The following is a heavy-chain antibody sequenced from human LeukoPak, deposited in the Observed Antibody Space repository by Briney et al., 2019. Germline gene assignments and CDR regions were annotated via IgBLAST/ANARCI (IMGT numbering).Heavy chain of an antibody. CDR2: IYYSGST. CDR3: ASRRVTARRSGYYYYMDV. CDR1: GGSLSSHY. Sequence: SETLSLTCTVSGGSLSSHYWSWIRQPPGKGLEWIGYIYYSGSTNYNPSLKSRVTISVDTSKNQFSLKLRSVTAADTAFYYCASRRVTARRSGYYYYMDVWGKGTTVTVSS. V-gene: IGHV4-59*11. J-gene: IGHJ6*03. D-gene: IGHD6-6*01.